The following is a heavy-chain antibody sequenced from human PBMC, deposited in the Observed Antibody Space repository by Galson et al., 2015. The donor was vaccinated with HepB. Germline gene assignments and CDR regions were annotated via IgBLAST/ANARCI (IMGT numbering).Heavy chain of an antibody. CDR2: TYYRSKWYN. V-gene: IGHV6-1*01. CDR1: GDSVSSNSAA. Sequence: CAISGDSVSSNSAAWNWIRQSPSRGLEWLGRTYYRSKWYNDYAVSVKSRITINPDTSKNQFSLQLNSVTPEDTAVYYCARVLGKPQAIDAFDIWGQGTMVTVSS. CDR3: ARVLGKPQAIDAFDI. J-gene: IGHJ3*02. D-gene: IGHD2-2*02.